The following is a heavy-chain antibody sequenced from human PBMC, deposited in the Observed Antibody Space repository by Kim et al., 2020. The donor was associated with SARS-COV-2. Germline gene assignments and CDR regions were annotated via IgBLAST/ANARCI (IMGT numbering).Heavy chain of an antibody. CDR2: ISGSGGST. CDR1: GFTFSSYA. V-gene: IGHV3-23*01. D-gene: IGHD6-13*01. Sequence: GGSLRLSCAASGFTFSSYAMSCVRQAPGKGLEWVSAISGSGGSTYYADSVKGRFTISRDNSKNTLYLQMNSLRAEDTAVYYCAKTGAMYNSRGVVDYWGQGTLVTVSS. CDR3: AKTGAMYNSRGVVDY. J-gene: IGHJ4*02.